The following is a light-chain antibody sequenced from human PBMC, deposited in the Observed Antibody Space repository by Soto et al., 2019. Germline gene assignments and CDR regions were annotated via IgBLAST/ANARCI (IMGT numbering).Light chain of an antibody. CDR1: SSDVGGYEF. CDR2: EVS. V-gene: IGLV2-14*01. J-gene: IGLJ3*02. CDR3: GAWDDSLSGWV. Sequence: QSALTQPASVSGSPGQSITISCTGTSSDVGGYEFVSWYQQHPGKAPKLMIYEVSNRPSGVSNRFSGSKSGNTASLTISGLQAEDEADYYCGAWDDSLSGWVFGGGTKLTVL.